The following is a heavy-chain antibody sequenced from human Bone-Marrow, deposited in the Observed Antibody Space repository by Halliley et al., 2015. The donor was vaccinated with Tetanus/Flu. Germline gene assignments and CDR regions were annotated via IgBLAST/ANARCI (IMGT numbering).Heavy chain of an antibody. J-gene: IGHJ4*02. V-gene: IGHV3-21*01. CDR2: ISTISSYI. Sequence: SISTISSYIYSADSLKGRITISRDNARKFLYLQIASLRVEDTAVYFCARDAATVAGTAPLDYWGQGNLVTVSS. CDR3: ARDAATVAGTAPLDY. D-gene: IGHD6-19*01.